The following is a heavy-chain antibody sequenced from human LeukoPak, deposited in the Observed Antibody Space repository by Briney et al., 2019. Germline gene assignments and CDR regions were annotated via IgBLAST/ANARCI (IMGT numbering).Heavy chain of an antibody. CDR3: AKDRAAPYDFWSGSQMDV. V-gene: IGHV3-30*18. D-gene: IGHD3-3*01. J-gene: IGHJ6*02. CDR2: ISCDGSKK. Sequence: GGSLRLSCAASGFTFRNYDMHWVRQAPGKGLQWVSVISCDGSKKYYVDSVKGRFTISRDSSKNTLYLQMNSLRTEDTAIYYCAKDRAAPYDFWSGSQMDVWGRGSTVTVSS. CDR1: GFTFRNYD.